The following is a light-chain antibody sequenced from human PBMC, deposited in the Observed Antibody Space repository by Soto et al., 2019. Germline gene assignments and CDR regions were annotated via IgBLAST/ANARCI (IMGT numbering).Light chain of an antibody. CDR1: QSVSSY. Sequence: EIVMTQSPATLSVSPGERATLSCRASQSVSSYLAWYQQKPGQAPRLLIYDASKRATGIPARFSGSGSGTDFTLTISSLEPEDFALYYCQQRSNWPITFGQGTKVDI. J-gene: IGKJ1*01. CDR3: QQRSNWPIT. CDR2: DAS. V-gene: IGKV3-11*01.